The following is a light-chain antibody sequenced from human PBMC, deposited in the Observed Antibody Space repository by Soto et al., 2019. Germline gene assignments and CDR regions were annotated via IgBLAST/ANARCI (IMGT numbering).Light chain of an antibody. V-gene: IGKV3-20*01. Sequence: EIVSTQSPGTLSLSPGERATLSCRASQSVSSSYLAWYQQKPGQAPRLLIYGASSRATSIPDRFSGSGSGTDFTLTISRLEPEDFAVYYCQQYGSSPLTFGGGTKVEIK. J-gene: IGKJ4*01. CDR1: QSVSSSY. CDR3: QQYGSSPLT. CDR2: GAS.